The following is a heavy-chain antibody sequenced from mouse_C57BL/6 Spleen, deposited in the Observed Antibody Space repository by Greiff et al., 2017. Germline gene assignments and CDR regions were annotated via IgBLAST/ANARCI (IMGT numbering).Heavy chain of an antibody. Sequence: VQLQQPGAELVKPGASVKLSCKASGYTFTSYWMQWVKQRPGQGLEWIGEIDPSDSYTNYNQKFKGKATLTVDTSSSTAYMQLSSLTSEDSAVYYCARKAVLLGNYFDDWGQGTTLTVSS. CDR3: ARKAVLLGNYFDD. CDR2: IDPSDSYT. V-gene: IGHV1-50*01. J-gene: IGHJ2*01. CDR1: GYTFTSYW. D-gene: IGHD1-1*01.